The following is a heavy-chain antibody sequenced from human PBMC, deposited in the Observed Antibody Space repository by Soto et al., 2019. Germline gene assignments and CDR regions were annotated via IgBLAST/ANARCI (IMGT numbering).Heavy chain of an antibody. CDR1: GYSFTSYW. D-gene: IGHD6-13*01. CDR3: ARTAAAGKYYYGMDV. Sequence: GESLKISCKGSGYSFTSYWIGWVRQMPGKGLECMGIIYPGDSDTRYSPSFQGQVTISADKSISTAYLQWSSLRASDTAMYYCARTAAAGKYYYGMDVWGQGTTVTVSS. CDR2: IYPGDSDT. J-gene: IGHJ6*02. V-gene: IGHV5-51*01.